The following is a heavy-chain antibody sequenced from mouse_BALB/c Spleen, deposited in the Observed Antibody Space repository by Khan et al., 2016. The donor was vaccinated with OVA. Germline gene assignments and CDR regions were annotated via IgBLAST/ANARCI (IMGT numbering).Heavy chain of an antibody. J-gene: IGHJ2*01. CDR2: IFPGNGNI. V-gene: IGHV1-75*01. CDR3: ARRDSVKFDS. Sequence: QVQLKESGTELLKPGTSVKLSCKASGYSFTNYDINWVRQRPEQGLEWIGWIFPGNGNIQYNEKFKDKATLTIDKSSSTAYMRLSRLTYEDSGVYFCARRDSVKFDSWGQGTILTVSS. CDR1: GYSFTNYD. D-gene: IGHD3-3*01.